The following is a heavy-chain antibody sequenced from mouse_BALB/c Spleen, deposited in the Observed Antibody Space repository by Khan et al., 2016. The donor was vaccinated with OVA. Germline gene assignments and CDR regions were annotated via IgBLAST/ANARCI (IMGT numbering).Heavy chain of an antibody. CDR2: IWSVGST. D-gene: IGHD2-13*01. CDR3: ARGGLPFAY. Sequence: QVQLKQSGPGLVQPSQSLSITCTVSGFSLSSYGVHWVRQSPGKGLEWLGVIWSVGSTDFNAAFISRLSISKDNSKSQVFFKMNSLQTNDSAIYXGARGGLPFAYWGQGTLVTVSA. CDR1: GFSLSSYG. J-gene: IGHJ3*01. V-gene: IGHV2-2*02.